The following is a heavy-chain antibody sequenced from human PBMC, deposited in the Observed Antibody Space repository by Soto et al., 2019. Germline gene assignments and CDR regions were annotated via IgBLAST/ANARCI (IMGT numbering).Heavy chain of an antibody. V-gene: IGHV4-59*01. D-gene: IGHD4-17*01. J-gene: IGHJ3*02. CDR2: IYYSGST. CDR1: GRSLTSYY. Sequence: PSETLSLTCSVSGRSLTSYYWNWIRQPPGKGLEWIAYIYYSGSTTYNPSLKSRVTISVEPSKNQFSLKLSSVAAADRAGYYCGRGDYGDYGDAFDIWGQGTMVTVSS. CDR3: GRGDYGDYGDAFDI.